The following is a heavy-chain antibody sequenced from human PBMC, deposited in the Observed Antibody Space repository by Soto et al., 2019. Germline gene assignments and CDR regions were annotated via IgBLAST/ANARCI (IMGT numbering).Heavy chain of an antibody. CDR1: VDSVSSNSAA. J-gene: IGHJ4*02. Sequence: SQTLSVTCSISVDSVSSNSAAWNWIRQSPSRGLEWLGRTYYRSKWYNDYAVSVKSRITINPDTSKNQFSLQLNSVTPEDTAVYYCARLDFWSGYYDYWGQGTLVTVSS. D-gene: IGHD3-3*01. CDR2: TYYRSKWYN. CDR3: ARLDFWSGYYDY. V-gene: IGHV6-1*01.